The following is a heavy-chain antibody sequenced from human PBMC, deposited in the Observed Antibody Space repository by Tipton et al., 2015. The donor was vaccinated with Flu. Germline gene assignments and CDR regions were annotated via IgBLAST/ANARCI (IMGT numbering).Heavy chain of an antibody. D-gene: IGHD2-15*01. CDR2: IIPVLETP. Sequence: QVQLVQSGADVKKPGSSVKVSCRASGGTFSSDAISWVRQAPGQGLEWMGEIIPVLETPRYAQKFQGRVTISADESTTTVYMELSSLRSEDTAIYYCAREVYCSSGGCYKVGHFDYWGQGTLVTVSS. CDR1: GGTFSSDA. J-gene: IGHJ4*02. V-gene: IGHV1-69*01. CDR3: AREVYCSSGGCYKVGHFDY.